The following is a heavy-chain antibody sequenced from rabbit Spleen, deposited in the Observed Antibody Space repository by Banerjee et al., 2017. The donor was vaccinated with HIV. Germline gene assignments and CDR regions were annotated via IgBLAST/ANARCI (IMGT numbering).Heavy chain of an antibody. V-gene: IGHV1S7*01. Sequence: IDPVFDIKYYASWVNGRFTVSSHNAQNMLYLQLNSLTAADTATYFCVRGASSSGYYSLWGPGTLVTVS. CDR3: VRGASSSGYYSL. J-gene: IGHJ6*01. CDR2: IDPVFDIK. D-gene: IGHD1-1*01.